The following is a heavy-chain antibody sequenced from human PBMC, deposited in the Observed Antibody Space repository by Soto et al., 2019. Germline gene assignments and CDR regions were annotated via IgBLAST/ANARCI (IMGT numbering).Heavy chain of an antibody. D-gene: IGHD6-13*01. Sequence: GASVKVSCKASGYTFTDYYLHWVRQSPGQGLEWMGWIHPNSGVTQFPQKFQGRVTMTRDTSTSTVHMELSSLRSEDTAVYYCARGRMTSWPFDYWGQGTLVTVSS. CDR2: IHPNSGVT. CDR3: ARGRMTSWPFDY. J-gene: IGHJ4*02. CDR1: GYTFTDYY. V-gene: IGHV1-2*02.